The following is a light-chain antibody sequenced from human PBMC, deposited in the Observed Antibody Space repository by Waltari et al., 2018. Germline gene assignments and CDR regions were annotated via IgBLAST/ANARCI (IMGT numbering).Light chain of an antibody. CDR3: SSYGGSTLSV. CDR2: EVT. V-gene: IGLV2-8*01. CDR1: SSDVCGYNY. J-gene: IGLJ1*01. Sequence: QSALTQPPSASGSPGQSVPISCTGTSSDVCGYNYVSWYQQHPGQAPRLMIYEVTKRPSGVPVRVAGSKSCNTASLTVSGLQAEDEADYYCSSYGGSTLSVFGSGTKVTVL.